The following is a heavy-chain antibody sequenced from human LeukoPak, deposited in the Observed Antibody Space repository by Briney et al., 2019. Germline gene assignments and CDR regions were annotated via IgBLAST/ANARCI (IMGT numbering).Heavy chain of an antibody. CDR1: GFSFSGHW. D-gene: IGHD6-6*01. CDR2: ISPTGSTT. CDR3: ARGPNSNWSGLDF. V-gene: IGHV3-74*01. Sequence: GGSLRLSCTASGFSFSGHWMHWDRQLPGKGLVWVSRISPTGSTTSYADSVKGRFTVSRDNAKNTLYLQVDNLRAEDTAVYYCARGPNSNWSGLDFWGQGTLLTVSS. J-gene: IGHJ4*02.